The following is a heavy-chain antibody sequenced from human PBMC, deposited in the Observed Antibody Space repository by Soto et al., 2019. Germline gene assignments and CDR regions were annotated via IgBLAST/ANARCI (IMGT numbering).Heavy chain of an antibody. J-gene: IGHJ5*02. CDR1: GGSISSSSYY. Sequence: PSETLSLTCTLSGGSISSSSYYWGWIRQPPGKGLEWIGSIYYSGSTYYNPSLKSRVTISVDTSKNQFSLKLSSVTAADTAVYYCARITGYLYSSSSNWFDPWGQGTLVTVSS. CDR2: IYYSGST. D-gene: IGHD6-6*01. CDR3: ARITGYLYSSSSNWFDP. V-gene: IGHV4-39*01.